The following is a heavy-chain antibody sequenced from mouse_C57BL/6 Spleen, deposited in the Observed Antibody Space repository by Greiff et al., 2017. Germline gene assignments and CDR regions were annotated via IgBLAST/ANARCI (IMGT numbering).Heavy chain of an antibody. J-gene: IGHJ3*01. CDR1: GYTFTSYW. Sequence: HVQLQQPGAELVRPGSSVKLSCKASGYTFTSYWMDWVKQRPGQGLEWIGNIYPSDSETHYNQKFKDKATLTVDKSSSTAYMQLSSLTSEDSAVYYCARDGYAWFAYWGQGTLVTVSA. D-gene: IGHD2-2*01. CDR2: IYPSDSET. V-gene: IGHV1-61*01. CDR3: ARDGYAWFAY.